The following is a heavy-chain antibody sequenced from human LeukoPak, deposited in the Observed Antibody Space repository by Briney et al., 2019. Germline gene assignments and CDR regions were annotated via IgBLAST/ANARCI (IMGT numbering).Heavy chain of an antibody. V-gene: IGHV4-59*08. Sequence: PSETLSLTCTVSGGSISSYYWSWIRQPPGEGLEWIVYIYSSGSTKYNPSLKSRVTISVDTSYNQFSLKLSSATAADTAVYYCAKSGTYGDYGGYWFDPWGQGTLVTVSS. J-gene: IGHJ5*02. D-gene: IGHD4-17*01. CDR1: GGSISSYY. CDR2: IYSSGST. CDR3: AKSGTYGDYGGYWFDP.